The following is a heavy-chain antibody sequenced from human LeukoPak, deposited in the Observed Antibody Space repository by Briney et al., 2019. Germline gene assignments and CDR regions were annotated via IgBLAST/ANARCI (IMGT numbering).Heavy chain of an antibody. J-gene: IGHJ3*01. D-gene: IGHD4-11*01. Sequence: GGPLRLSCAASGVTVRSNYMSWVRQAPGKGLEWVSVLYNGGTTVYAESVKGRFTISRDNSENTLYLHMNSLRADDTAVYYCVADTDYDALDVWGQGTMVTVSS. V-gene: IGHV3-53*01. CDR2: LYNGGTT. CDR1: GVTVRSNY. CDR3: VADTDYDALDV.